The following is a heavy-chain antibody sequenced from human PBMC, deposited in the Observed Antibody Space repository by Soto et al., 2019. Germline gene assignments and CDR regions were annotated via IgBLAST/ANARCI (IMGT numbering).Heavy chain of an antibody. CDR2: IFYSGST. D-gene: IGHD2-15*01. CDR3: ARHLTYCSAGSCYSDFPYYGMDV. J-gene: IGHJ6*02. CDR1: GGSISSSSYY. Sequence: PSETLSLTCTVSGGSISSSSYYWGWIRQPPGKELEWIGSIFYSGSTYYNPSLKSRVTISVDTSKNQFSLKLSSVTAADTAVYYCARHLTYCSAGSCYSDFPYYGMDVWGQGTTVTVSS. V-gene: IGHV4-39*01.